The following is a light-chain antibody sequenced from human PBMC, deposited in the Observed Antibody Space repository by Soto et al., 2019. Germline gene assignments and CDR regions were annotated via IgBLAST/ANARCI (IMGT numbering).Light chain of an antibody. V-gene: IGKV1-5*01. J-gene: IGKJ1*01. CDR3: QQYNDYRT. CDR1: QSISRW. Sequence: DIQMTQSPSTLSASLGDRVIITYRAIQSISRWVAWYQQKPGKAPKLLIYDASNLESGVPSRISGSGSGTEFTLTISGLQTDDFATYYCQQYNDYRTFGQGTKVEIK. CDR2: DAS.